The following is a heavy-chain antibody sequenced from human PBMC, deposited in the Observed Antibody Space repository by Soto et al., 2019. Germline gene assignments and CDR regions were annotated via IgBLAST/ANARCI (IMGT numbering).Heavy chain of an antibody. Sequence: GSWSLCCTASGFTFSSDAMSWVRQALGEGLEWVSDISGSGGSTYCADSVKGRFTISRDNSKNTLYLQMNSLRAEDTAVYYCAKSKARRGYSYGSDYYYYYGLDVWAQGTTETVSS. CDR3: AKSKARRGYSYGSDYYYYYGLDV. V-gene: IGHV3-23*01. J-gene: IGHJ6*02. CDR2: ISGSGGST. D-gene: IGHD5-18*01. CDR1: GFTFSSDA.